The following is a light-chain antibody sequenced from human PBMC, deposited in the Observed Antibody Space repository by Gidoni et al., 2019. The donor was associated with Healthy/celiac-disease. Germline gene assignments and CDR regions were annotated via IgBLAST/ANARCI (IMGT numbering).Light chain of an antibody. CDR1: TSNIGAGYD. CDR2: GNS. J-gene: IGLJ3*02. CDR3: QSYDSSLSGWV. V-gene: IGLV1-40*01. Sequence: QSALTQPPSVSGAPAQRVTISCTGNTSNIGAGYDVHWYQQLPRTAPKLLIYGNSNRPSGVPDRFSGSKSGTSASLAITGLQAEDEADYYCQSYDSSLSGWVFGGGTKLTVL.